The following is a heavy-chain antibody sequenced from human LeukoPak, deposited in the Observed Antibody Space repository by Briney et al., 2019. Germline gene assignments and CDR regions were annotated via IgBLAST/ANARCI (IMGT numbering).Heavy chain of an antibody. CDR1: GYTFTSYG. Sequence: ASVKVSCKASGYTFTSYGISWVRQAPGQGLEWMGWISAYNGNTNYAQKLQGGVTMTTDTSTSTAYMELRSLRSDDTAVYYCARALRYTIFGVVIPFDYWGQGTLVTVSS. V-gene: IGHV1-18*01. CDR3: ARALRYTIFGVVIPFDY. D-gene: IGHD3-3*01. CDR2: ISAYNGNT. J-gene: IGHJ4*02.